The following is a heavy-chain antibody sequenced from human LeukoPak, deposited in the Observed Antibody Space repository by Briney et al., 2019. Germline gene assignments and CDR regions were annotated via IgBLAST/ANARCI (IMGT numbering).Heavy chain of an antibody. V-gene: IGHV4-34*01. Sequence: SETLSLTCAVYGGSFSGYYWSWIRQPPGKGLEWIGEINHSGSTNYNPSLKSRVTISVDTSKNQFSLKLSSVTVADTAVYYCARRSGVFYYYYMDVWGKGATVTISS. D-gene: IGHD3-10*01. CDR1: GGSFSGYY. J-gene: IGHJ6*03. CDR2: INHSGST. CDR3: ARRSGVFYYYYMDV.